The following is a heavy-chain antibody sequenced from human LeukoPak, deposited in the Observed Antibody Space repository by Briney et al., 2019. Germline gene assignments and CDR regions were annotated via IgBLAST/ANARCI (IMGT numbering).Heavy chain of an antibody. CDR2: ISSSGSTI. CDR1: GFTFSSYE. D-gene: IGHD1-26*01. Sequence: GGSLRLSCAASGFTFSSYEMNWVRQAPGKGLEWVSYISSSGSTIYYADSVKGRFTISRDNAKNSLYLQMNSLRAEDTAVYYCARDRIVGATYYSYMDVWGKGTTVTVSS. J-gene: IGHJ6*03. CDR3: ARDRIVGATYYSYMDV. V-gene: IGHV3-48*03.